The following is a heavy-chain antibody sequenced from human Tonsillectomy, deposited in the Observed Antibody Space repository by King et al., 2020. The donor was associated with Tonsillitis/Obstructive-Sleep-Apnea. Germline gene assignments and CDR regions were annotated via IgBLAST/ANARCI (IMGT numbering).Heavy chain of an antibody. J-gene: IGHJ4*02. Sequence: LQLQESGPGLVKPSHTLSLTCTVSGDSIGTGGYYWSWIRQHPGKGLEWIGYIYYSGTTYYSPSLKSRVTISVDTSKNQFSLKLNSVTAADTAIYFCARVDDYDNYLDYWGQGTLVTVSS. D-gene: IGHD4-17*01. CDR3: ARVDDYDNYLDY. CDR2: IYYSGTT. CDR1: GDSIGTGGYY. V-gene: IGHV4-31*03.